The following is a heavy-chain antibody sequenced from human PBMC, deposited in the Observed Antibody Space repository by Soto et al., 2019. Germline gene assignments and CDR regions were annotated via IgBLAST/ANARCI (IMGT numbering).Heavy chain of an antibody. CDR3: ASIAPRPFNWFYP. Sequence: PSETLSLTCTVSGGSISSYSWSWIRQPPGKGLECIGYIYDSGGTNYNPSLKSRVTISVDTSKKQFSLKLTSVTAADTAVYFCASIAPRPFNWFYPWGQATLVTVS. D-gene: IGHD6-6*01. J-gene: IGHJ5*02. CDR2: IYDSGGT. CDR1: GGSISSYS. V-gene: IGHV4-59*01.